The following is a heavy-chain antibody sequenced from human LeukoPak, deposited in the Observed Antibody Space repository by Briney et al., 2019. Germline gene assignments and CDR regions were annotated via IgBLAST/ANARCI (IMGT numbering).Heavy chain of an antibody. CDR1: GFTFNNYW. D-gene: IGHD3-10*01. V-gene: IGHV3-74*01. J-gene: IGHJ4*02. CDR3: ARVTHYFASGSLAIYYFDY. Sequence: PGGSLRLSCAASGFTFNNYWMHWVRQAPGKGLVWVSRINYYGSTTTYADSVKGRFTISRDNAKNTLYMKMNSLRAEDTAVYYCARVTHYFASGSLAIYYFDYWGQGTLVTVSS. CDR2: INYYGSTT.